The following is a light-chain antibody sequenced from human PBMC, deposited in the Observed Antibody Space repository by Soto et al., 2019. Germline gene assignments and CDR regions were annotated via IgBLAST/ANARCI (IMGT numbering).Light chain of an antibody. Sequence: DIQMTQSPSSLSASVGDRVTITCRASQSISDNLNWYQYKPGTAPNLLIYAASSLQSGVPSRFSGSGSGTDFTLTISSLQPEDFVTYYCQQSFGTPPTFGGGTKVEIK. J-gene: IGKJ4*01. CDR2: AAS. CDR1: QSISDN. CDR3: QQSFGTPPT. V-gene: IGKV1-39*01.